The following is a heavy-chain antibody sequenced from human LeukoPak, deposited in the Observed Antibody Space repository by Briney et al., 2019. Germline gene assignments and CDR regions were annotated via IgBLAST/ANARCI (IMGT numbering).Heavy chain of an antibody. V-gene: IGHV1-18*01. CDR1: GYTFTSYG. CDR3: ARDPPRIVVVVAATNYYGMDV. Sequence: ASVTVSCKASGYTFTSYGISWVRQAPGQGLEWMGWISAYNGNTNYAQKLQGRVTMTTDTSTSTAYMELRSLRSDDTAVYYCARDPPRIVVVVAATNYYGMDVWGQGTTVTVSS. J-gene: IGHJ6*02. D-gene: IGHD2-15*01. CDR2: ISAYNGNT.